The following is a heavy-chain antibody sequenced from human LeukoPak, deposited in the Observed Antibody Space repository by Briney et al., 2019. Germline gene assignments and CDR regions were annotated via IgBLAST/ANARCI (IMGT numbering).Heavy chain of an antibody. CDR1: GGSISSYY. Sequence: SETLSLTCSVSGGSISSYYWSWIRQPPGKGLEWIGYIYTSGSTNNNPSLKSRVTISADTSKNQFPLKLSSVTAADTAVYYCARHDTTFGAAHFYMDVWAKGTTVTVSS. V-gene: IGHV4-4*09. J-gene: IGHJ6*03. D-gene: IGHD3-3*01. CDR3: ARHDTTFGAAHFYMDV. CDR2: IYTSGST.